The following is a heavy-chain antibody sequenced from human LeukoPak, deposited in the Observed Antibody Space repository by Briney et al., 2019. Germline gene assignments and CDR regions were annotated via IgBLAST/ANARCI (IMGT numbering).Heavy chain of an antibody. V-gene: IGHV1-69*05. D-gene: IGHD6-13*01. CDR3: ARGPSGSWSSRVRYMDV. CDR1: GGTFSSYA. Sequence: SVKVSCKASGGTFSSYAISWVRQAPGQGLEWMGGIIPIFGTANYVQKFQGRVTITTDESTSTAYMELSSLRSEDTAVYYCARGPSGSWSSRVRYMDVWGKGTTVTVSS. J-gene: IGHJ6*03. CDR2: IIPIFGTA.